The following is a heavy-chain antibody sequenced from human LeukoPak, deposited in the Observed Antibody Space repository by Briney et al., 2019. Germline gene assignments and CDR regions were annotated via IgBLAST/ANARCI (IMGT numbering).Heavy chain of an antibody. CDR3: ASLTGYFSDIDS. D-gene: IGHD3-9*01. CDR1: GYPFTSYW. J-gene: IGHJ4*02. Sequence: GESLKISFKASGYPFTSYWNGWVRPMTGKGLEWMGIINPRDSSTRYSPSFRGQVTISADKSISTAYLQWSSLKASDTAMYYCASLTGYFSDIDSWGQGTLVTVSS. V-gene: IGHV5-51*01. CDR2: INPRDSST.